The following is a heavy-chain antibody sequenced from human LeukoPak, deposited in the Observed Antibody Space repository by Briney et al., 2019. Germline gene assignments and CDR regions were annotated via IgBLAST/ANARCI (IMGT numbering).Heavy chain of an antibody. CDR2: IYYSGST. CDR3: ARLKLYYAFDI. V-gene: IGHV4-59*01. J-gene: IGHJ3*02. CDR1: GGSMSSYY. Sequence: SETLSLTCTVSGGSMSSYYWSWIRQPPGKGLEWIGYIYYSGSTNYNPSLKSRVTISVDTSKNQFSLKLSSVTAADTAVYYCARLKLYYAFDIWGQGTMVTVSS. D-gene: IGHD2-2*02.